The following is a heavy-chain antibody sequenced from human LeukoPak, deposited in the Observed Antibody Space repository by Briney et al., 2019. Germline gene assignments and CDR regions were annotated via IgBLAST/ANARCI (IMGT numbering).Heavy chain of an antibody. CDR2: IKQDGSEK. Sequence: AGGSLRLSCAASGFTFSSYWMSWVRQAPGKGLEWVANIKQDGSEKYYLDSVKGRFTVSRDNAKNSLYLQMNSLRAEDTAVYYCARDRRSVGATNYYYYGMDVWGQGTTVTVSS. D-gene: IGHD1-26*01. CDR1: GFTFSSYW. CDR3: ARDRRSVGATNYYYYGMDV. V-gene: IGHV3-7*01. J-gene: IGHJ6*02.